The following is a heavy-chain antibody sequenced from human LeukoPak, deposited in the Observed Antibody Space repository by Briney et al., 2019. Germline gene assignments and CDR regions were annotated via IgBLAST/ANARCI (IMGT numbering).Heavy chain of an antibody. CDR1: GFTLSKHW. CDR3: ARGRGGRCSSTSCYNWFDP. CDR2: ISSSSSTI. D-gene: IGHD2-2*01. V-gene: IGHV3-48*01. J-gene: IGHJ5*02. Sequence: GGSLRLSCAASGFTLSKHWMTWVRQAPGKGLEWVSYISSSSSTIHYADSVKGRFTISRDNAKNSLYLQMNSLRAEDTAVYYCARGRGGRCSSTSCYNWFDPWGQGTLATVSS.